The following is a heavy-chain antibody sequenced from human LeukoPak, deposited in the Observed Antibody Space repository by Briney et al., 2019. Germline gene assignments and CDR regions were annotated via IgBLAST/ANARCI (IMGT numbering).Heavy chain of an antibody. CDR1: GFTFTNHA. CDR2: ISGGGRTT. CDR3: AKNVVFTRSFDS. D-gene: IGHD2-2*01. Sequence: PGGSLRLSCAASGFTFTNHAMSWVCQAPGKGLQWIAVISGGGRTTEYADSVKGRFTVSRDNSMNTLSLHMDSLRVEDTAIYYCAKNVVFTRSFDSWGQGTLVTVSS. V-gene: IGHV3-23*01. J-gene: IGHJ4*02.